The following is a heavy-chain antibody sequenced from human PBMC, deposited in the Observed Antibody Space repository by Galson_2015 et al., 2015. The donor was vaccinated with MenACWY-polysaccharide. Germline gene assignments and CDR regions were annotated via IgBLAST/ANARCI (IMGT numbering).Heavy chain of an antibody. J-gene: IGHJ6*03. V-gene: IGHV3-53*01. CDR2: IYSGGST. CDR1: GFTVSSNY. Sequence: SLRLSCAASGFTVSSNYMSWVRQAPGKGLEWVSVIYSGGSTYYADSVKGRFTISRDNSKNTLYLQMNSLRAEDTAVYYCAREGIVATIISSPADYYYMDVWGKGTTVTVSS. CDR3: AREGIVATIISSPADYYYMDV. D-gene: IGHD5-12*01.